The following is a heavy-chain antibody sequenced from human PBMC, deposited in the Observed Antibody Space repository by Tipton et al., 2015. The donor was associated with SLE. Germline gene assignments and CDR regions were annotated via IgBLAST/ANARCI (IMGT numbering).Heavy chain of an antibody. V-gene: IGHV3-23*01. J-gene: IGHJ4*02. CDR3: AKGGSYYDY. Sequence: GSLRLSCTASGFTFSRYAMTWVRQAPGKGLEWVLVISGTADSSDRKYYTDSVKGRFTISRDNSRNTLYLQMNSLRAEDTAVYYCAKGGSYYDYWGQGALVTVSS. CDR2: ISGTADSS. CDR1: GFTFSRYA. D-gene: IGHD3-16*01.